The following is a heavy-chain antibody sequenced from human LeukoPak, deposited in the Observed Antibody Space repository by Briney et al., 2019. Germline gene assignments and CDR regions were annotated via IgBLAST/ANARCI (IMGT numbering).Heavy chain of an antibody. CDR1: GYSFTSYY. Sequence: GASVKVSCKASGYSFTSYYMHWVRQAPGQGLEWMGMINPRGGSTTYAQKLQGRVTMTRDMSTSTLYMELSSLRSDDTAVYYCARDGRSGSYRYYFDYWGQGTLVTVSS. D-gene: IGHD1-26*01. V-gene: IGHV1-46*04. J-gene: IGHJ4*02. CDR3: ARDGRSGSYRYYFDY. CDR2: INPRGGST.